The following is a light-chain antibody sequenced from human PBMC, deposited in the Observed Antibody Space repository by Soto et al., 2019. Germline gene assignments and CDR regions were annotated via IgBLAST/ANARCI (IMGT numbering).Light chain of an antibody. CDR2: GAS. Sequence: EIVLTQSPGTLSLSPGERATLSCRASQSVSSSYLAWYQQKPGQTPSLLIYGASSRATGIPDRFSGGESGSDVTLTISRLEPEDFAVYFCQHYGASPRTFGQGTKVEIK. J-gene: IGKJ1*01. V-gene: IGKV3-20*01. CDR3: QHYGASPRT. CDR1: QSVSSSY.